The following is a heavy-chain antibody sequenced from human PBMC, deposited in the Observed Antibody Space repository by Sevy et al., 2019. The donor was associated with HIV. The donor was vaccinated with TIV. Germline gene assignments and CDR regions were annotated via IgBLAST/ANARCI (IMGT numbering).Heavy chain of an antibody. D-gene: IGHD4-17*01. J-gene: IGHJ4*02. V-gene: IGHV1-69*13. CDR2: ITPFFGTI. CDR1: GGTISNYG. CDR3: ARGNAVTRRGDYFDF. Sequence: AAVKVSCKASGGTISNYGFSWVGQAPGQGLEWVGGITPFFGTINYAQKFQDRVTITADESAGTVYLELSRLRSVDTAVYYCARGNAVTRRGDYFDFWGRGTLVTVSS.